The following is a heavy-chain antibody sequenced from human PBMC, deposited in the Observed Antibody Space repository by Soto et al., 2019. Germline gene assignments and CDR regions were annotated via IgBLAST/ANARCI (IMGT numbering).Heavy chain of an antibody. CDR3: AREETAWPLAYGLDV. CDR1: GFSFSTYS. D-gene: IGHD2-21*02. V-gene: IGHV3-21*01. J-gene: IGHJ6*02. CDR2: IGRRSDI. Sequence: GGSLRLSCEASGFSFSTYSMHWVRQAPGKGLEWVSSIGRRSDIYYADSVKGRFTISRANAKNPVSLQMNSLRDEDTAVYYCAREETAWPLAYGLDVWGQGTTVTVSS.